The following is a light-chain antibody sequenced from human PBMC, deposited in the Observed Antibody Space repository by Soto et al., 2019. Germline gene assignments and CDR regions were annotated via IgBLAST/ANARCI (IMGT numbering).Light chain of an antibody. CDR3: QKYSSVPV. V-gene: IGKV1-27*01. CDR2: AAS. J-gene: IGKJ3*01. Sequence: DIHMTQSPTSLSASVGDRVTITCRASQGIRNFVAWYQQKPGKAPKLLIYAASTLQSGVPSRFSGSGSGTDFILTINSLQPEDVATYSCQKYSSVPVFGPGTKVEIK. CDR1: QGIRNF.